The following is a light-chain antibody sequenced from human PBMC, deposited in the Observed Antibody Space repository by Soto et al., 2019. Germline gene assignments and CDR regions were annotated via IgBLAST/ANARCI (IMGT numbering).Light chain of an antibody. CDR1: QSISSF. Sequence: DIQMTQYPSSRSASVGDRVTITCRASQSISSFLTWYQQKAGKAPKLLIYAASSLQSGVPSRFSGSGSGTDFTLTISSLQPEDFASYYRQQSLSTPPTFGQGTKVDIK. CDR2: AAS. J-gene: IGKJ1*01. CDR3: QQSLSTPPT. V-gene: IGKV1-39*01.